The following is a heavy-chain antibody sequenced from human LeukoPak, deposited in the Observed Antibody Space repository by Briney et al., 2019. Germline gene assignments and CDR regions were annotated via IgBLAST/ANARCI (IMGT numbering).Heavy chain of an antibody. D-gene: IGHD2-2*01. CDR1: GDSISSGDYY. CDR2: IYYSGST. V-gene: IGHV4-30-4*08. CDR3: ARVGAYCSSTSCLDAFDI. J-gene: IGHJ3*02. Sequence: SQTLSLTCTVSGDSISSGDYYWSWIRQPPGKGLEWIGYIYYSGSTYYNPSLKSRVTISVDTSKNQFSLKLSPVTAADTAVYYCARVGAYCSSTSCLDAFDIWGQGTMVTVSS.